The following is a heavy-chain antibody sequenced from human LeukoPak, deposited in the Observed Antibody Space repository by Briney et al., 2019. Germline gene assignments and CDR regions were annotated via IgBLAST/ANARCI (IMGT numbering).Heavy chain of an antibody. D-gene: IGHD2-2*01. CDR1: GFTFSSYL. CDR2: IKQDGSEK. CDR3: ARRRCSSTSCFEDY. V-gene: IGHV3-7*01. Sequence: GSLRLSCAASGFTFSSYLMSWVRQAPGKGLEWVANIKQDGSEKYYVDSVKGRFTISRDNAKNSLYLQMNSLRAEDTAVYYCARRRCSSTSCFEDYWGQGTLVTVSS. J-gene: IGHJ4*02.